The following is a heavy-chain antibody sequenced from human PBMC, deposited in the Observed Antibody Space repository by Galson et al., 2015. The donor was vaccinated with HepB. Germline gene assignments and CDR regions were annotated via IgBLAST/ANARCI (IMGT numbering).Heavy chain of an antibody. D-gene: IGHD3-22*01. CDR2: IYYTGST. CDR3: ARREWGRGYYWDF. J-gene: IGHJ4*02. CDR1: GGSMKTNRYF. Sequence: LSLTCTVSGGSMKTNRYFWSWIRQSPGRGLEWFGSIYYTGSTYYNPSLKSRVTISVDTSRNQFSLNVRSVTAADTAVYYCARREWGRGYYWDFWGQGTLVTVSS. V-gene: IGHV4-39*01.